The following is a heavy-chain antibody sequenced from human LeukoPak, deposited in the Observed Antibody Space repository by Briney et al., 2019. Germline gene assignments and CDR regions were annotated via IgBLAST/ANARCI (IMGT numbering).Heavy chain of an antibody. D-gene: IGHD6-19*01. CDR1: GYSFTNYW. V-gene: IGHV5-51*01. Sequence: GESLKISFKGSGYSFTNYWIGWVRQMPGKGLEWMGIIYPDDSDTRYSPSFQGQVTISADKSISTAYLQWSSLKSSDTAMYYCAREAGISVAGTPWFDPWGQGTLVTVSS. CDR3: AREAGISVAGTPWFDP. J-gene: IGHJ5*02. CDR2: IYPDDSDT.